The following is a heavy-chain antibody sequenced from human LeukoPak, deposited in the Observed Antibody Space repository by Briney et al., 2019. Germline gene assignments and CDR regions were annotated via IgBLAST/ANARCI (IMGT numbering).Heavy chain of an antibody. Sequence: GGSLRLSCAASGFTFSSYAMSWVRQAPGKGMELVSAISGSGGSTYYADSVKGRFTISRDNSKNTLYLQMNSPRAEDTAVYYCAKDRYSSSWYPDYWGQGTLVTVSS. V-gene: IGHV3-23*01. CDR1: GFTFSSYA. D-gene: IGHD6-13*01. CDR2: ISGSGGST. J-gene: IGHJ4*02. CDR3: AKDRYSSSWYPDY.